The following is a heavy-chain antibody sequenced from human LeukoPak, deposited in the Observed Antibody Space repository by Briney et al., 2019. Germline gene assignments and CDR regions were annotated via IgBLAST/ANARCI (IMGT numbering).Heavy chain of an antibody. CDR2: IYYSGST. Sequence: SETLSLTCTVSGGSISSSSYYWGWIRQPPGKGLEWIRSIYYSGSTYYNPSLKSRVTISVDTSKNQFSLKLSSVTAADTAVYYCATSLPYYYDSSGYNYWGQGTLVTVSS. CDR1: GGSISSSSYY. J-gene: IGHJ4*02. D-gene: IGHD3-22*01. CDR3: ATSLPYYYDSSGYNY. V-gene: IGHV4-39*07.